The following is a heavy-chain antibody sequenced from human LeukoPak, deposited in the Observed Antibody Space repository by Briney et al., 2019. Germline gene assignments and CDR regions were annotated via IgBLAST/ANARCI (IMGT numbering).Heavy chain of an antibody. Sequence: GGSLRLSCAASGFTFSSYSMNWVRQAPGKGLEWVANINEDGGERHYVDSVKGRFTIFRDNAKNSLYLQMNSLRAEDTAVYYCARGGNLENWGGGTLVTVSS. D-gene: IGHD1-14*01. CDR2: INEDGGER. CDR1: GFTFSSYS. J-gene: IGHJ4*02. V-gene: IGHV3-7*01. CDR3: ARGGNLEN.